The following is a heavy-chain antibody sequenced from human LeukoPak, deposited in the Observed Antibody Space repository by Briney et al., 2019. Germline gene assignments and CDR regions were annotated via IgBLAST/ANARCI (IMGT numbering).Heavy chain of an antibody. CDR3: AEVGCGSGYCAFDY. Sequence: PGRSLRLSCVASGLTFSSYGMHWVRQAPGKGLEWVAVISYDGSNIYYAASVKGRFTISRDNSKNTLYLQMNSLRAEDTAVYYCAEVGCGSGYCAFDYWGQGTLVTVSS. J-gene: IGHJ4*02. V-gene: IGHV3-30*18. D-gene: IGHD3-22*01. CDR1: GLTFSSYG. CDR2: ISYDGSNI.